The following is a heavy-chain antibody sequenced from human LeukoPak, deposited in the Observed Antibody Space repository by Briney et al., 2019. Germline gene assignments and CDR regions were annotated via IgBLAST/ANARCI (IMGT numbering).Heavy chain of an antibody. D-gene: IGHD3-22*01. CDR3: ARVGNSGGYYNPLDY. CDR2: TRNKANSYTT. J-gene: IGHJ4*02. V-gene: IGHV3-72*01. CDR1: GFTFSDHY. Sequence: GGSLRLSCAASGFTFSDHYMDWVRQAPGMGLEWVGRTRNKANSYTTEYAASVKDRFTMSRDDSKNSVYLQMNSLKTEDTAVYYCARVGNSGGYYNPLDYWGQGTLVTVSS.